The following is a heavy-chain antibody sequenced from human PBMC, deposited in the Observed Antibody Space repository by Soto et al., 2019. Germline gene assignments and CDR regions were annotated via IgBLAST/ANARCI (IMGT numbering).Heavy chain of an antibody. V-gene: IGHV3-30*18. CDR1: GFTFSSYG. CDR3: AKDSDVDTAMGLFDY. J-gene: IGHJ4*02. D-gene: IGHD5-18*01. CDR2: ISYDGSNK. Sequence: QVQLVESGGGVVQPGRSLRLSCAASGFTFSSYGMHWVRQAPGKGLEWVAVISYDGSNKYYADSVKGRFTISRDNSKNTLYLQMNSLRAEDTAVYYCAKDSDVDTAMGLFDYWGRGTLVTVSS.